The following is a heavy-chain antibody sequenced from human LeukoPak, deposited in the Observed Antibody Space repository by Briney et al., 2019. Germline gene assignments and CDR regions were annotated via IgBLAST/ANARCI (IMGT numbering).Heavy chain of an antibody. CDR2: ISGSGGNT. V-gene: IGHV3-23*01. Sequence: GGSLRLSCAASGFTFSSYAMSWVRQAPGKGLGWVSDISGSGGNTYYADSVKGRFTISRDNSKNTLYLHMSSLRGEDTAVYYCARDFSDWGQGTLVTVSS. D-gene: IGHD2/OR15-2a*01. CDR1: GFTFSSYA. CDR3: ARDFSD. J-gene: IGHJ4*02.